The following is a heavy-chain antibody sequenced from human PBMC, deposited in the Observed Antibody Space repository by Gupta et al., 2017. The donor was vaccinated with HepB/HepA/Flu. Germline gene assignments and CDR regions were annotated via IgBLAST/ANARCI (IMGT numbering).Heavy chain of an antibody. V-gene: IGHV3-23*01. J-gene: IGHJ4*02. D-gene: IGHD3-22*01. CDR1: SFTFSRYA. Sequence: EVQLLESGGGLVQPGGSLRLSCAASSFTFSRYAMTWVRQAPGKGLEWVSAIIDSGGKTFYADSVKGRFTISRDNSKNTLYLQMNSLRAEDTAVYYCAKDRGYYYDSSSYYHYWGQGTLVTVSS. CDR3: AKDRGYYYDSSSYYHY. CDR2: IIDSGGKT.